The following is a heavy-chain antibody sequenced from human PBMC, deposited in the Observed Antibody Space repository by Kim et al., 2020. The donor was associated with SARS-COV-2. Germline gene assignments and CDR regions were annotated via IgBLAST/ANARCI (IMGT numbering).Heavy chain of an antibody. CDR2: IGTAGDT. CDR3: ARGSSGSYYWDAFDI. J-gene: IGHJ3*02. D-gene: IGHD1-26*01. V-gene: IGHV3-13*01. Sequence: GGSLRLSCAASGFTFSSYDMHWVRQATGKGLEWVSAIGTAGDTYYPGSVKGRFTISRENAKNSLYLQMNSLRAGDTAVYYCARGSSGSYYWDAFDIWGQGTMVTVSS. CDR1: GFTFSSYD.